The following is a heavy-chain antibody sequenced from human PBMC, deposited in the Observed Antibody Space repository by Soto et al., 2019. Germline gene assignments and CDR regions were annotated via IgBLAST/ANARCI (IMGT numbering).Heavy chain of an antibody. Sequence: GGSLRLSCAASGFTFSTYGMHWVRQAPGKGLEWVAVIWYDGSNKYYGGSVKGRFTIARDNYKNTLYLQMNSMRAEDTAVYYCARGPGADTTMIMDYYYYYYMDVWGKGTTVTVSS. CDR3: ARGPGADTTMIMDYYYYYYMDV. J-gene: IGHJ6*03. CDR1: GFTFSTYG. D-gene: IGHD5-18*01. V-gene: IGHV3-33*01. CDR2: IWYDGSNK.